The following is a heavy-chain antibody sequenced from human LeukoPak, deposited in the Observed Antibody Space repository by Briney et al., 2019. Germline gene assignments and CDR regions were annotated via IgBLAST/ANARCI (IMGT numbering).Heavy chain of an antibody. CDR3: ARTKPVDIGSWAYFDY. J-gene: IGHJ4*02. CDR2: IYYSGST. D-gene: IGHD2-2*03. CDR1: GGSISSGDYY. V-gene: IGHV4-30-4*01. Sequence: SETLSLTCTVSGGSISSGDYYWSWIRQPPGKGLEWIGYIYYSGSTYYNPSLKSRVTISVDTSKNQFSLKLSSVTAADTAVYYCARTKPVDIGSWAYFDYGGQEPRVTAPS.